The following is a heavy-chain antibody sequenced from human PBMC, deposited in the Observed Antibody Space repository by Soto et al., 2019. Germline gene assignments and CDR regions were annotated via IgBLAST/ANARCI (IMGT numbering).Heavy chain of an antibody. Sequence: SETLSLTCTVSGGSISSSSYYWGWIRQPPGKGLEWIGSIYYSGSTYYNPSLKSRVTISVDTSKNQFSLKLSSVTAADTAVYYCARQALQWLVRGWGQGTLVTVSS. V-gene: IGHV4-39*01. CDR2: IYYSGST. CDR3: ARQALQWLVRG. D-gene: IGHD6-19*01. J-gene: IGHJ4*02. CDR1: GGSISSSSYY.